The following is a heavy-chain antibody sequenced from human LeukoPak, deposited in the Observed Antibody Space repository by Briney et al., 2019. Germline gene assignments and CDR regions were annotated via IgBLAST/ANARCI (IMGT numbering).Heavy chain of an antibody. V-gene: IGHV4-59*08. CDR2: IYYSGST. CDR1: GGSISSYY. D-gene: IGHD1-14*01. J-gene: IGHJ6*02. Sequence: PSETLSLTCTVSGGSISSYYWSWIRQPPGKGLEWIGYIYYSGSTNYNPSLKSRVTISVDTSKNQFSLKLSSVTAADTAVYYCARLNHYYYYGMDVWGQGTTVTVSS. CDR3: ARLNHYYYYGMDV.